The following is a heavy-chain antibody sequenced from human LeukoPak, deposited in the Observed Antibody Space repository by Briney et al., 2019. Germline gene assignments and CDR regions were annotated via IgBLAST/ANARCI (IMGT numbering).Heavy chain of an antibody. V-gene: IGHV3-7*01. D-gene: IGHD2-15*01. J-gene: IGHJ4*02. CDR2: IKQDGSEK. CDR1: GFTFSSYW. Sequence: GGSLRLSCAASGFTFSSYWMSWVRQAPGKGLEWVANIKQDGSEKYYVDSVKGRFTISRDNAKNSLYLQMNSLRAEDTAVYYCARDLTIRGVAASPFDYWGQGTLVTVSS. CDR3: ARDLTIRGVAASPFDY.